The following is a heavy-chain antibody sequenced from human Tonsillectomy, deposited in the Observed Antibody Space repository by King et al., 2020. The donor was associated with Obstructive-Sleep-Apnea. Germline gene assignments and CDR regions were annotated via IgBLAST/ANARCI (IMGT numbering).Heavy chain of an antibody. CDR3: ASHSGNYVYFDY. Sequence: LQLQESGPGLVKPSETLSLTCTVSGGSIGSYYWSWFRQPPGKGLEWIGYIFYSGSTNYNPSLKSRVTISVDTSKNQFSLNLSSVTAADTAVYYCASHSGNYVYFDYWGQGTLVTVSS. V-gene: IGHV4-59*01. CDR1: GGSIGSYY. D-gene: IGHD1-26*01. CDR2: IFYSGST. J-gene: IGHJ4*02.